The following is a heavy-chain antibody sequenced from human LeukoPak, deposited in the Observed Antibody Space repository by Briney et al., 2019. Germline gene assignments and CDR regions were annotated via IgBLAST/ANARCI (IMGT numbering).Heavy chain of an antibody. D-gene: IGHD3-10*01. CDR1: GGSISSYY. Sequence: SETLSLTCTVSGGSISSYYWSWIRQPAGKGLEWIGRIYTSGSTNYNPSLKSRVTMSVDTSKNQFSLKLSSVTAADTAVYYCARDGSVTTGPHWFDLWGQGTLVTVSS. V-gene: IGHV4-4*07. CDR3: ARDGSVTTGPHWFDL. CDR2: IYTSGST. J-gene: IGHJ5*02.